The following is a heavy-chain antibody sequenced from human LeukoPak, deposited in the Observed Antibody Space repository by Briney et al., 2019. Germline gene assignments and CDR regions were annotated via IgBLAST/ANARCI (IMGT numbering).Heavy chain of an antibody. CDR1: GFTLSTYE. J-gene: IGHJ4*02. Sequence: GGSLRLSRAASGFTLSTYEMNWVRQAPGKGLEWVSYISSSGSTIYYADSVKGRFTISRDNAKSSLYLQMNSLRAEDTAVYYCARNSGWYTAIDYWGQGTLVTVSS. CDR2: ISSSGSTI. V-gene: IGHV3-48*03. D-gene: IGHD6-19*01. CDR3: ARNSGWYTAIDY.